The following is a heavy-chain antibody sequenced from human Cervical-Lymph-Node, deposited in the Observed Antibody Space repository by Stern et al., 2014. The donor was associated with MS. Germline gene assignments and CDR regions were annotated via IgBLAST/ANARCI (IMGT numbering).Heavy chain of an antibody. CDR3: ARDYGDYALDY. CDR1: GYSFTANW. D-gene: IGHD4-17*01. CDR2: IYPGDSDT. J-gene: IGHJ4*02. V-gene: IGHV5-51*01. Sequence: VQLVQSGAGVIQPGESLKISCKGSGYSFTANWIAWVRQMPGKGLEWMAIIYPGDSDTRSSPSFQGQGSISAGKTIRTACLQWSSLKASDTAMYYCARDYGDYALDYWGQGTLVTVSS.